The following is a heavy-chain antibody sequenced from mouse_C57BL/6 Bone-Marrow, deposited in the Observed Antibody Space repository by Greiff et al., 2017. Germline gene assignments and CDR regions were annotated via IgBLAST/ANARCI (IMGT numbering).Heavy chain of an antibody. D-gene: IGHD2-5*01. CDR3: ARAYYSNYDYFDY. V-gene: IGHV1-82*01. CDR1: GYAFSSSW. J-gene: IGHJ2*01. CDR2: IYPGDGDT. Sequence: VQGVESGPELVKPGASVKISCKASGYAFSSSWMNWVKQRPGKGLEWIGRIYPGDGDTNYNGKFKGKATLTADKSSSTAYMQLSSLTSEDSAVYFCARAYYSNYDYFDYWGQGTTLTVSS.